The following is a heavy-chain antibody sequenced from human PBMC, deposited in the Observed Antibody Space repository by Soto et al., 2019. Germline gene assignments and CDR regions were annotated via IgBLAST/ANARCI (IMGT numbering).Heavy chain of an antibody. Sequence: QVQLQESGPGLVKPSETLSLTCTVSGGSVSSGSYYWSWIRQPPGKGLEWIGYIYNSGSTNYSPSLESRVTISIETSKNQLYLKLNSVTAADTAVYFCAREPRGDTPMGYSFWGQGTLVTVSS. CDR3: AREPRGDTPMGYSF. J-gene: IGHJ4*02. CDR1: GGSVSSGSYY. V-gene: IGHV4-61*01. D-gene: IGHD5-18*01. CDR2: IYNSGST.